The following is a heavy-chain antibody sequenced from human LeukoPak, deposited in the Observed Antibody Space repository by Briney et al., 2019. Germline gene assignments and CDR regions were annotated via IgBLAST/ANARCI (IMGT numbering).Heavy chain of an antibody. CDR3: ARVDTVVVPTGITWFDP. CDR1: RYTFTGYY. D-gene: IGHD2-2*02. J-gene: IGHJ5*02. V-gene: IGHV1-2*02. Sequence: ASVKVSCKASRYTFTGYYIHWVRQAPGQGLEWMGWINPNSGGINYAQKFQGRVTMSRDTSISTAYMELTRLRSDDTAVYYCARVDTVVVPTGITWFDPLGQGTLVTVSS. CDR2: INPNSGGI.